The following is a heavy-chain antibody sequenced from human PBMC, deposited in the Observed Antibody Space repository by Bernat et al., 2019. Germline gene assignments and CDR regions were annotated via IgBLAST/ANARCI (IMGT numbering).Heavy chain of an antibody. D-gene: IGHD3-10*01. CDR3: AKDRFGEPYHYYYYGMDV. Sequence: EVQLLESGGGLVQPGGSLRLSCAASGFTFSSYAMSWVRQAPGKGLEWVSAISGSGGSTYYADSVKGRFTISRDNSKNTLYLQMNSLRAEDTAVYYCAKDRFGEPYHYYYYGMDVWGQGTTVTVSS. V-gene: IGHV3-23*01. CDR1: GFTFSSYA. CDR2: ISGSGGST. J-gene: IGHJ6*02.